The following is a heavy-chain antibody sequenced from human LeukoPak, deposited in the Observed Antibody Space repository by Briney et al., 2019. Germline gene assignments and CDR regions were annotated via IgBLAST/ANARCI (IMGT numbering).Heavy chain of an antibody. CDR3: ARAYYDSSGYYWRANLGYFDY. CDR1: GGTFNSYA. J-gene: IGHJ4*02. CDR2: IIPVSYTA. D-gene: IGHD3-22*01. V-gene: IGHV1-69*01. Sequence: AVKVSCKACGGTFNSYAISWVRQARGQGLDWMGGIIPVSYTAKYLQKFQGRLTITVEEHSRTAYMELSSLRSEDTAVYYCARAYYDSSGYYWRANLGYFDYWGQGTLVTVSS.